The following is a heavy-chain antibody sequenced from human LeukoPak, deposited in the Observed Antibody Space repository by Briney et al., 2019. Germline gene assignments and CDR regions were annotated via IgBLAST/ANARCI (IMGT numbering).Heavy chain of an antibody. CDR1: GFTFSNAW. CDR2: IYHSGST. CDR3: ARDRAAAGIPNGVHFDY. Sequence: GSLRLSCAASGFTFSNAWMSWVRQPPGKGLEWIGEIYHSGSTNYNPSLKSRVTMSVDKSKNQFSLKLSSVTAADTAVYYCARDRAAAGIPNGVHFDYWGQGTLVTVSS. V-gene: IGHV4-4*02. J-gene: IGHJ4*02. D-gene: IGHD6-13*01.